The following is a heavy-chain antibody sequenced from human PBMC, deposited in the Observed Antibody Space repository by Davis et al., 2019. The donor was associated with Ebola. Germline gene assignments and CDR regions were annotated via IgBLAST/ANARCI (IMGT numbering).Heavy chain of an antibody. V-gene: IGHV3-48*02. D-gene: IGHD3-10*01. CDR2: ISRYSKTI. Sequence: GESLKISCAASGFSFSYYSMNWVRQAPGKGLEWISFISRYSKTIHYADSVKGRITVSRDDDKKLLYLQMDNLRDEDTAVYYCARDSGTVFDIVTTNPYFDNWGQGSLVAVSS. J-gene: IGHJ4*02. CDR3: ARDSGTVFDIVTTNPYFDN. CDR1: GFSFSYYS.